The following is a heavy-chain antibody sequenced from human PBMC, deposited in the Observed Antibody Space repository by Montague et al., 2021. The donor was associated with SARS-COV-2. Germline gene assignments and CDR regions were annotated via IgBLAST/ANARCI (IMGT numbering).Heavy chain of an antibody. CDR3: VGEGLSSACAMDY. CDR1: GASMSGSY. CDR2: IYSSGST. D-gene: IGHD3-22*01. Sequence: SETLSLTCTVSGASMSGSYWGWVRQPPGKGPEWIGNIYSSGSTNYNPSLKSRVTISVDTSKSQFSLRLTSVTAADTAVYYCVGEGLSSACAMDYWGQGTLVTVSS. J-gene: IGHJ4*02. V-gene: IGHV4-59*01.